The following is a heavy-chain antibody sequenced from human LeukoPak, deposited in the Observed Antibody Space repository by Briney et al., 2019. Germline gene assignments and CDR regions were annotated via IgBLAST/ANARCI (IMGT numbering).Heavy chain of an antibody. CDR1: GYRFARYY. CDR3: ATFTTVSTGDY. Sequence: ASVKVSCKASGYRFARYYMHWVRQAPGQGLEWMGIINPGDGGTTYAQKFEGRLSPTRDMSTSTVYLELSSLRSEDTAMYYCATFTTVSTGDYWGQGSLVAVSS. V-gene: IGHV1-46*01. J-gene: IGHJ4*02. CDR2: INPGDGGT. D-gene: IGHD4-17*01.